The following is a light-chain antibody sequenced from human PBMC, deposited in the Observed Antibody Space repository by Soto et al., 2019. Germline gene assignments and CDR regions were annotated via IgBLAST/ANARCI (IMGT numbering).Light chain of an antibody. V-gene: IGKV1-39*01. Sequence: DIQMTQSPSSLSASVGDRVTITCRTSQSIDSYLNWYQEKPGKAPNLLMYAASSLQSGGPSRFSGSGSGTDFTLTITSLQPEDFATYYCQQSYSMPWTFGQGTKVEVK. CDR1: QSIDSY. CDR3: QQSYSMPWT. CDR2: AAS. J-gene: IGKJ1*01.